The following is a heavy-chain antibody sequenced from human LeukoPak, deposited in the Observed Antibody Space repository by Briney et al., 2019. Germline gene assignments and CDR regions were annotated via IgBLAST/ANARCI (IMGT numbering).Heavy chain of an antibody. CDR2: INPNSGGT. V-gene: IGHV1-2*02. D-gene: IGHD3-22*01. Sequence: ASVKVSCKASGYTFTGYYMHWVRQAPGQGLEWMGWINPNSGGTNYAQKFQGRVTMTRDTSISTAYMELSRLRSDDTAVYYCARGVATMIVVVITYFDYWGQGTLITVSS. CDR1: GYTFTGYY. CDR3: ARGVATMIVVVITYFDY. J-gene: IGHJ4*02.